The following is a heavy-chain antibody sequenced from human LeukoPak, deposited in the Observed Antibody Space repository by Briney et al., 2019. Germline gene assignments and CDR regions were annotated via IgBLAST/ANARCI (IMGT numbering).Heavy chain of an antibody. V-gene: IGHV4-4*09. D-gene: IGHD3-3*01. CDR2: IYISGNT. Sequence: SEALSLTCTVSGVSIRSYYWSWIRQPPGKGLEWIGYIYISGNTNYDPSLRSRVTMSGDTSKNQVSLKVRSVTAADTAVYFCARHLEYVADGFDMWGQGSMVTVSS. CDR3: ARHLEYVADGFDM. J-gene: IGHJ3*02. CDR1: GVSIRSYY.